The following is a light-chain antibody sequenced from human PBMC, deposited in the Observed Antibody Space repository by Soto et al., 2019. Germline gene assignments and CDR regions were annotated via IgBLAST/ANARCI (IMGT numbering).Light chain of an antibody. Sequence: IHMTQSPSTVSASVGESVTISCRASQDIVTYLAWYQQKPGKAPKLLIFDASTLQSGVSPRFRGSGSGSDFSLTISNLQPDDVGVYFCQHYTLSSGPVGGGTKVDIK. CDR2: DAS. J-gene: IGKJ4*01. CDR3: QHYTLSSGP. V-gene: IGKV1-5*01. CDR1: QDIVTY.